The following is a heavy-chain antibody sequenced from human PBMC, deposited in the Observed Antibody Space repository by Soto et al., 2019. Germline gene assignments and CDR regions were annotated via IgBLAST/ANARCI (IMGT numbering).Heavy chain of an antibody. D-gene: IGHD6-13*01. V-gene: IGHV3-23*01. CDR2: ISGGGGST. CDR1: GFTFSSSA. CDR3: AKYSGSRGFFDF. J-gene: IGHJ4*02. Sequence: GGSLRLSCAASGFTFSSSAMSWVRQAPGKGLEWVSTISGGGGSTYYADSVKGRFTISRDNSKNTQYLQMSILRAEDTAVYYCAKYSGSRGFFDFWGQGTLVTVSS.